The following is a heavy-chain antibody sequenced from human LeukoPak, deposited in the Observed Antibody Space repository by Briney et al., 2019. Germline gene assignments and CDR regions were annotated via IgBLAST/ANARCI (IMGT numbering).Heavy chain of an antibody. J-gene: IGHJ4*02. Sequence: GGSLRLSCAAAGFTFSSYGMHWVRQAPGKGLEWVAFIRYDGSNKYYADSVKGRFTISRDNSKNTLYLQMNSLRAEDTAVYYCAKPLGSGWFGYYWGQGTLVTVSS. V-gene: IGHV3-30*02. CDR3: AKPLGSGWFGYY. CDR1: GFTFSSYG. CDR2: IRYDGSNK. D-gene: IGHD6-19*01.